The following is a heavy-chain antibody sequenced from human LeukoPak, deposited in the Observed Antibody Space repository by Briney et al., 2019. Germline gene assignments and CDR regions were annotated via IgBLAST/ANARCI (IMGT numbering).Heavy chain of an antibody. CDR2: ISYDGSNK. D-gene: IGHD5-12*01. Sequence: PGGSLRLSCAASGFTFSSYGMHWVRQAPGKGLEWVAGISYDGSNKYYADSVKGRFTISRDNAKNSLYLQMNSLRAEDTAVYYCARDEGYDWGDFDYWGQGTLVTVSS. CDR3: ARDEGYDWGDFDY. J-gene: IGHJ4*02. V-gene: IGHV3-30*03. CDR1: GFTFSSYG.